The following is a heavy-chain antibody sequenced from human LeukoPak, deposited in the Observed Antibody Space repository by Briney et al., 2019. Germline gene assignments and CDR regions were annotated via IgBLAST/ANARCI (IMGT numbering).Heavy chain of an antibody. CDR2: INAGNGNT. Sequence: GASVKVSCKASGYTFTSYAMHWVRQAPGQRLEWMGWINAGNGNTKYSQKFQGRVTITRDTSASTAYMELSSLRSEDTAVYYCARGSSMVRGLNAFDIWGQGTMVTVSS. D-gene: IGHD3-10*01. CDR3: ARGSSMVRGLNAFDI. J-gene: IGHJ3*02. CDR1: GYTFTSYA. V-gene: IGHV1-3*01.